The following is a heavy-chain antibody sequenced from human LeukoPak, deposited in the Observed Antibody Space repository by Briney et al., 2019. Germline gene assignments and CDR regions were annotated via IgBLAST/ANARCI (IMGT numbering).Heavy chain of an antibody. V-gene: IGHV1-18*04. J-gene: IGHJ5*02. Sequence: ASVKVSCKASGYTFTGYYMHWVRQAPGQGLEWMGWISAYNGNTNYAQKLQGRVTMTTDTSTSTAYMELRSLRSDDTAVYYCARDRAIAARTRNNWFDPWGQGTLVTVSS. CDR1: GYTFTGYY. CDR3: ARDRAIAARTRNNWFDP. D-gene: IGHD6-6*01. CDR2: ISAYNGNT.